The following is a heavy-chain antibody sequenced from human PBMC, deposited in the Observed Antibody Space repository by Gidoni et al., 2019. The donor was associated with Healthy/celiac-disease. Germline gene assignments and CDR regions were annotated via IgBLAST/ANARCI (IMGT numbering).Heavy chain of an antibody. CDR3: ARDLYSSSWYSPYYFDY. CDR2: IIPILGIA. CDR1: GGTFRSSA. Sequence: QVQLVQSGAEVKTPGSSVKVSCKASGGTFRSSAISWVRQAPGQGLEWMGWIIPILGIANYAQKFQGRVTITADKSTSTAYMELSSLRSEDTAVYYCARDLYSSSWYSPYYFDYWGQGTLVTVSS. V-gene: IGHV1-69*04. D-gene: IGHD6-13*01. J-gene: IGHJ4*02.